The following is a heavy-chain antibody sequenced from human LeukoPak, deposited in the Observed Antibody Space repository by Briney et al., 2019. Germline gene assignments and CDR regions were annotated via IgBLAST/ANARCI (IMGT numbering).Heavy chain of an antibody. D-gene: IGHD5/OR15-5a*01. J-gene: IGHJ4*02. CDR3: ARDSVRHLDY. CDR1: GFTFSGYT. CDR2: ITSSSTYI. Sequence: KPGGSLRLSCVASGFTFSGYTMNWVRQAPGKGLGWVSSITSSSTYIYYADSVRGRFTISRDNAKNSLYLQMNSLRAEDTAVYYCARDSVRHLDYWGQGTLVTVSS. V-gene: IGHV3-21*01.